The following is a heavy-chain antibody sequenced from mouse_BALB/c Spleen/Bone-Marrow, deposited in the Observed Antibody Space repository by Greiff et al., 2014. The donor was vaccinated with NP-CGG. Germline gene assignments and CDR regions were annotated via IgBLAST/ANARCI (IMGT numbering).Heavy chain of an antibody. CDR2: ISDGGGYT. CDR3: ARSGERFGAMDY. D-gene: IGHD3-1*01. Sequence: VQLKESGGGLVKPGGSLKLSCAASGFTFSDYYMYWVRQTPEKRLEWVATISDGGGYTYYPDSVWGRFTISRGNAKNNLYLQMSSLKSEDTAMYYCARSGERFGAMDYWGQGTSVTAFS. CDR1: GFTFSDYY. V-gene: IGHV5-4*02. J-gene: IGHJ4*01.